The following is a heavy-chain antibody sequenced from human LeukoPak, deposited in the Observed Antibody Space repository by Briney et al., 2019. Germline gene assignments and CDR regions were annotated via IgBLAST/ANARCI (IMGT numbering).Heavy chain of an antibody. Sequence: PSETLSLTCAVSGYSISSGYYWGWIRQPPGKGLEWIGSIYHSGSTYYNPSLKNRVTISVDTSKNQFSLKLSSVTAADTAVYYCARLDIEFSSSTTTFDIWGQGTMVTVSS. CDR2: IYHSGST. CDR3: ARLDIEFSSSTTTFDI. D-gene: IGHD6-6*01. J-gene: IGHJ3*02. V-gene: IGHV4-38-2*01. CDR1: GYSISSGYY.